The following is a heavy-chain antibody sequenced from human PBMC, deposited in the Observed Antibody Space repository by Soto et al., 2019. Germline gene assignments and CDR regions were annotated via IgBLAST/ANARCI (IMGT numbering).Heavy chain of an antibody. CDR3: AKQFSGWSYYFDY. CDR1: GFTFSTNA. Sequence: QVQLVESGGGVVQPGRSLRLSCAASGFTFSTNAMHWVRQAPGKGLEWVAVISYDGGTKYYVDSVEGRFTVSRDNAKNPLYLQMNSLRAEDTAVYYCAKQFSGWSYYFDYWGQGTLVTVSS. J-gene: IGHJ4*02. CDR2: ISYDGGTK. D-gene: IGHD6-19*01. V-gene: IGHV3-30-3*02.